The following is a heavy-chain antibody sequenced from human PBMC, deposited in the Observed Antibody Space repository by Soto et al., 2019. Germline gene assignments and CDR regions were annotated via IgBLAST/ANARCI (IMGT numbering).Heavy chain of an antibody. CDR1: GNTFTSYD. CDR3: ARGRASGSYYLLDY. Sequence: ASVKVSCKASGNTFTSYDINWVRQATGHGLEWMGWTNPNSGNIGYAQKFQGRVTMTRDTAIRTAYMEVSRLRSDDTAVYYCARGRASGSYYLLDYWGQGTLVTVSS. CDR2: TNPNSGNI. D-gene: IGHD3-10*01. V-gene: IGHV1-8*01. J-gene: IGHJ4*02.